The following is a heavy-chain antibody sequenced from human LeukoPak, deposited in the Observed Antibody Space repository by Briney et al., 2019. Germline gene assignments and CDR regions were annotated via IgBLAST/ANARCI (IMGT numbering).Heavy chain of an antibody. V-gene: IGHV3-30*18. J-gene: IGHJ4*02. CDR3: AKASWEGATTTYFDY. CDR1: GFTFSSYG. CDR2: ISYDGSNK. Sequence: GGSLRLSCAASGFTFSSYGMHWVRQAPGKGLEWVAVISYDGSNKYYADSVKGRFTISRDNSKNTLYLQMNSLRAEDTAVYYCAKASWEGATTTYFDYWGQGTLVTVSS. D-gene: IGHD1-26*01.